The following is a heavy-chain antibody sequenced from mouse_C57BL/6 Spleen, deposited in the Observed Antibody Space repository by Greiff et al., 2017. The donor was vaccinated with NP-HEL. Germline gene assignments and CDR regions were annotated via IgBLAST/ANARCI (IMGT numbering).Heavy chain of an antibody. J-gene: IGHJ4*01. Sequence: EVHLVESGGGLVKPGGSLKLSCAASGFTFSSYAMSWVRQTPEKRLEWVATISDGGSYTYYPDNVKGRFTISRDNAKNNLYLQMSHLKSEDTAMYYCAREGNYYGSTYYAMDYWGQGTSVTVSS. CDR3: AREGNYYGSTYYAMDY. V-gene: IGHV5-4*01. D-gene: IGHD1-1*01. CDR1: GFTFSSYA. CDR2: ISDGGSYT.